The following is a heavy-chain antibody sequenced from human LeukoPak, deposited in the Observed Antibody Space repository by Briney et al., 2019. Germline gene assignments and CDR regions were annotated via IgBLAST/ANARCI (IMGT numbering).Heavy chain of an antibody. CDR3: ARRVSSSWSDYFDY. CDR2: IYYSGTT. Sequence: PSETLSLTCTVTGGSISSSSYYWGWIRQPPGKGLEWIGSIYYSGTTYYNPSLKSRVSISVDTSKNQFSLKLSSVTAADTAVYYCARRVSSSWSDYFDYWGQGTLVTVSS. D-gene: IGHD6-13*01. V-gene: IGHV4-39*01. J-gene: IGHJ4*02. CDR1: GGSISSSSYY.